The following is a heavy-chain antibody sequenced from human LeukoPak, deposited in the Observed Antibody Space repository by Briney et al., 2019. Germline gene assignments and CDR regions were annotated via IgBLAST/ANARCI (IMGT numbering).Heavy chain of an antibody. J-gene: IGHJ6*04. V-gene: IGHV3-48*03. CDR3: AELGITMIGGV. Sequence: GRSLRLSCVASGFTFSRYGMHWVRQAPGKGLEWVSYISSSGSTIYYADSVKGRFTISRDNAKNSLYLQMNSLRAEDTAVYYCAELGITMIGGVWGKGTTVTISS. CDR1: GFTFSRYG. D-gene: IGHD3-10*02. CDR2: ISSSGSTI.